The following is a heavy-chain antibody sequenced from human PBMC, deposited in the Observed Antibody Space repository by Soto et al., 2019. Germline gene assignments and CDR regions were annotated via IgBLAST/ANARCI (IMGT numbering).Heavy chain of an antibody. CDR1: GGSVSSGSYY. Sequence: PSETLSLTCTVSGGSVSSGSYYWSWIRQPPGKGLEWIGYIYYSGTTNYNPSLKSRVTISVDTSKNQFSLRLDSVTAADTALYYCARTTAVPNTLRSRYYFDYWGQGTLVTVSS. V-gene: IGHV4-61*01. CDR2: IYYSGTT. D-gene: IGHD4-17*01. CDR3: ARTTAVPNTLRSRYYFDY. J-gene: IGHJ4*02.